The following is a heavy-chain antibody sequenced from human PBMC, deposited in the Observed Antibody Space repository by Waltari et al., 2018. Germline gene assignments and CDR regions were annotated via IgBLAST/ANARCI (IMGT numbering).Heavy chain of an antibody. D-gene: IGHD3-22*01. CDR2: ISYNGRNI. CDR3: ARDYCDRSNCHGMDV. V-gene: IGHV3-30*04. Sequence: QVQLVQSVGGVVQPGMPLRLTCAASHFPFSSSAMIWVRQAPGKGLEWVAVISYNGRNIYYVDSLKGRFTISRDNSKKTLYMQMIRLRVEDTAVYYCARDYCDRSNCHGMDVWGQGTTVTVSS. J-gene: IGHJ6*02. CDR1: HFPFSSSA.